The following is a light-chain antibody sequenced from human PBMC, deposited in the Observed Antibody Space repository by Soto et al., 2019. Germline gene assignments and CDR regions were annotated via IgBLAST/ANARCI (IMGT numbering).Light chain of an antibody. CDR1: QSISSW. V-gene: IGKV1-5*01. CDR2: DAS. J-gene: IGKJ2*03. CDR3: HQYNIYPHR. Sequence: DIQMTQSPSTLSASVGDRVTITCRASQSISSWLAWYQQKPGKAPQLLIYDASTLESGVPSRFSGSGSGSEFTLIISSLQPDDFATYYCHQYNIYPHRFGQGTKLEIK.